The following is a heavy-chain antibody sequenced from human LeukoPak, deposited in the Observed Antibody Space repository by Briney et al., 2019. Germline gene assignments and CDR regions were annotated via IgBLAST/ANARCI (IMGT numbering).Heavy chain of an antibody. Sequence: SQTLSLTCAVSGGSISSGGYSWSWIRQPPGKGLEWIGYIYHSGSTYYNPSLKSRVTISVDRSKNQFSLKLSSVTAADTAVYYCARRGYCSSTSCHRWFDPWAREPWSPSPQ. D-gene: IGHD2-2*01. J-gene: IGHJ5*02. V-gene: IGHV4-30-2*01. CDR3: ARRGYCSSTSCHRWFDP. CDR2: IYHSGST. CDR1: GGSISSGGYS.